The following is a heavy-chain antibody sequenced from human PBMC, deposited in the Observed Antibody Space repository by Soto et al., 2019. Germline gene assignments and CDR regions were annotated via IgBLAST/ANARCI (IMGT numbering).Heavy chain of an antibody. CDR3: ARREIQGPIDY. CDR1: GYSISSSNW. D-gene: IGHD1-26*01. V-gene: IGHV4-28*01. J-gene: IGHJ4*02. Sequence: QVQLQESGPGLVKPSDTLSLTCAVSGYSISSSNWWGWIRQPPGKGLEWIGYIYYSGTTSYNPALKSRVTLSVDTSKNQFSLKLPSVTAVDTAVYYCARREIQGPIDYRGQGTLVSVSS. CDR2: IYYSGTT.